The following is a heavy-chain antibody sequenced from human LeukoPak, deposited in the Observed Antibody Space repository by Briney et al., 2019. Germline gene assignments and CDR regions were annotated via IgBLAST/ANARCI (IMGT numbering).Heavy chain of an antibody. Sequence: SGGSLRLSCAASGFTVNSNYMSWVRQAPGKGLEWVSIIYSSGTTYYADSVKGRFTISRDNSKNTLYLQMNSLRAEDTAVCYCAREVKKGIAAAGSRDYWGQGTLVTVSS. CDR1: GFTVNSNY. J-gene: IGHJ4*02. CDR3: AREVKKGIAAAGSRDY. V-gene: IGHV3-53*01. CDR2: IYSSGTT. D-gene: IGHD6-13*01.